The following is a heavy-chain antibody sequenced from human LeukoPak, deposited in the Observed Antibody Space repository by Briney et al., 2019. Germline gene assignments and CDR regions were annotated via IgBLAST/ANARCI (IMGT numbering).Heavy chain of an antibody. CDR1: GFTFSSYS. Sequence: GGSLRLSCAASGFTFSSYSMNWVRQAPGKGLEWVSYISSSSSTIYYADSVKGRFTISRDNAKNSLYLQMNSLRAEDTAVYYCATEQTRYDFWSGFRGYSGYFDYWGQGTLVTVSS. D-gene: IGHD3-3*01. CDR2: ISSSSSTI. V-gene: IGHV3-48*04. J-gene: IGHJ4*02. CDR3: ATEQTRYDFWSGFRGYSGYFDY.